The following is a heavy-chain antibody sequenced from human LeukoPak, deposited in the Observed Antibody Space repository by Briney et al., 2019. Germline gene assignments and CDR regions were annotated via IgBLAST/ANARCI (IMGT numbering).Heavy chain of an antibody. CDR2: ISYDGSNK. CDR3: AKGEGGYDFWSGYTRIMYAFDI. CDR1: GFTFSSYG. J-gene: IGHJ3*02. V-gene: IGHV3-30*18. D-gene: IGHD3-3*01. Sequence: PGGSLRLSCAASGFTFSSYGMHWVRQAPGKGLEWVAVISYDGSNKYYADSVKGRFTISRDNSKNTLYLQMNSLRAEDTAVYYCAKGEGGYDFWSGYTRIMYAFDIWGQGTMVTVSS.